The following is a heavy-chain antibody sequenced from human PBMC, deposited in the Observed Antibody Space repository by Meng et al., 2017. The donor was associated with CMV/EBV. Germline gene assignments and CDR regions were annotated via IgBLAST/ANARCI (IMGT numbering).Heavy chain of an antibody. Sequence: GELVESGGGVVQPGGSLRPSCAASGFTFSSYGMHWVRQAPGKGLEWVAFIRYDGSNKYYADSVKGRFTISRDNSKNTLYLQMNSLRAEDTAVYYCAKSPSPDSGGYPSDYWGQGTLVTVSS. J-gene: IGHJ4*02. D-gene: IGHD1-26*01. V-gene: IGHV3-30*02. CDR1: GFTFSSYG. CDR3: AKSPSPDSGGYPSDY. CDR2: IRYDGSNK.